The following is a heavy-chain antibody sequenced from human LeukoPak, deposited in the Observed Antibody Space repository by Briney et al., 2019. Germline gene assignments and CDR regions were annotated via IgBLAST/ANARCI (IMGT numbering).Heavy chain of an antibody. V-gene: IGHV1-18*01. Sequence: GASVTVSFKASGHTFVIYGISWVRQAPGQGLEWMGWISGYNGKINYAQKFQGRVTMTTDTSTSTAYLELRSLTSEDTAVYYCARRFCSSVSCYDDDAFDVWGQGTLVTVSS. CDR2: ISGYNGKI. CDR1: GHTFVIYG. CDR3: ARRFCSSVSCYDDDAFDV. D-gene: IGHD2-2*01. J-gene: IGHJ3*01.